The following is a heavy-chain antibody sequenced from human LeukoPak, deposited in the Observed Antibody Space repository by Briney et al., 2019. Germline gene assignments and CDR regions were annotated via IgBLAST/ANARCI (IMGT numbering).Heavy chain of an antibody. CDR3: ATRIEYCSSTSCYRNGFDY. CDR1: GYTFTSYG. D-gene: IGHD2-2*02. V-gene: IGHV1-18*01. J-gene: IGHJ4*02. CDR2: ISAYNGNT. Sequence: GASVKVPCKASGYTFTSYGISWVRQAPGQGLEWMGWISAYNGNTNYAQKLQGRVTMTTDTSTSTAYMELRSLRSDDTAVYYCATRIEYCSSTSCYRNGFDYWGQGTLVTVSS.